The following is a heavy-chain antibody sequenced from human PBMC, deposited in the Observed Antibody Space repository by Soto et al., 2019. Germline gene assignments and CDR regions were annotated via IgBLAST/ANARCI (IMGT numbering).Heavy chain of an antibody. D-gene: IGHD3-10*01. CDR1: GGTFNSYG. Sequence: QAHLAQSGAAVKKPGSSVTVSCKASGGTFNSYGISWVRQAPGQGLDWMGVIIPLYGTVNYAQKFQGRVSITADKSTSTAYMDLNSLRSDDTAVYYCARVRVIRGVIPSHFGIWGQGTQVTVSS. J-gene: IGHJ4*02. V-gene: IGHV1-69*06. CDR3: ARVRVIRGVIPSHFGI. CDR2: IIPLYGTV.